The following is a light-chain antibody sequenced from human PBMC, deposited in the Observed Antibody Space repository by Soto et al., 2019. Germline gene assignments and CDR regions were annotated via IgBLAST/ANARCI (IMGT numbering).Light chain of an antibody. CDR1: QSVSSSY. V-gene: IGKV3-20*01. CDR3: QHFGGTTFT. J-gene: IGKJ5*01. CDR2: GAS. Sequence: DIVLTQSPVTLPLSPWEGATLCSRDSQSVSSSYIAWYQQRPGQTPSLLIYGASTRATGIPDRFSGSGSGTHFTLTISRLEPGDFAVYYCQHFGGTTFTFGQGTRLEIK.